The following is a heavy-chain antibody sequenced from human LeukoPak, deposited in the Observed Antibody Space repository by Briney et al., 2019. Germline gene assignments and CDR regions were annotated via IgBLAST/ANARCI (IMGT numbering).Heavy chain of an antibody. D-gene: IGHD5-12*01. J-gene: IGHJ4*02. CDR2: IKQDGSEK. Sequence: GGSLRLSCAASGFPFSSYWMSWVRQAPGKGLEWVANIKQDGSEKYYVDSVKGRFTISRDNAKKSLYLQMNSLRDEDTAVYYCARAMRSGYDYWGQGTLVTVSS. CDR3: ARAMRSGYDY. V-gene: IGHV3-7*02. CDR1: GFPFSSYW.